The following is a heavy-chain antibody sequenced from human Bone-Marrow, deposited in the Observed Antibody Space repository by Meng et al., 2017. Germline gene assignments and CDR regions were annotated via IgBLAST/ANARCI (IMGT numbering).Heavy chain of an antibody. D-gene: IGHD2-15*01. V-gene: IGHV3-9*03. CDR1: GFTFDDCA. J-gene: IGHJ3*02. Sequence: SLKISCAASGFTFDDCAMHWVRQAPGKGLEWVSGISWNSGSIGYADSVKGRFTISRDNAKNSLYLQMNSLRAEDMALYYCAKAETWYASRGEAFDIWGQGTMVTVSS. CDR3: AKAETWYASRGEAFDI. CDR2: ISWNSGSI.